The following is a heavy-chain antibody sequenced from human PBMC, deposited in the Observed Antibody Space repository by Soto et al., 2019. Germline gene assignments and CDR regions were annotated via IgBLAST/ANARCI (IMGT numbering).Heavy chain of an antibody. V-gene: IGHV3-48*02. CDR2: ISSSSSTI. CDR3: ARDGPNQYYYDSSGYFHTLDS. CDR1: GFTFSSYS. Sequence: GGYLRLSCAASGFTFSSYSMNWVRQAPGKGLEWVSYISSSSSTIYYADSVKGRFTISRDNAKNSLYLHMNSLRDEDTAVYYCARDGPNQYYYDSSGYFHTLDSWGQGTLVTVYS. J-gene: IGHJ4*02. D-gene: IGHD3-22*01.